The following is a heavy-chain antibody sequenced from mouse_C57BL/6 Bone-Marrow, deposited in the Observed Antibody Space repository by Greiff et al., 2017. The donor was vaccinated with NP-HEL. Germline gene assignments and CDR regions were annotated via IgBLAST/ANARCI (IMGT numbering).Heavy chain of an antibody. CDR3: ASRGWDGAWFAY. J-gene: IGHJ3*01. Sequence: EVMLVESGGGLVKPGGSLKLSCAASGFTFSSYAMSWVRQTPEKRLEWVATISDGGSYTYYPDNVKGRFTISRDNAKNNLYLQMSHLKSEDTAMYYCASRGWDGAWFAYWGQGTLVTVSA. CDR2: ISDGGSYT. D-gene: IGHD4-1*01. CDR1: GFTFSSYA. V-gene: IGHV5-4*03.